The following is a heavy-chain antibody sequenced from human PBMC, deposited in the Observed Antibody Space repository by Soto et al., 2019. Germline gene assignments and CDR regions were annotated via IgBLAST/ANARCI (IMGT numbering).Heavy chain of an antibody. J-gene: IGHJ3*02. CDR2: IKSKTDGGTP. D-gene: IGHD1-26*01. Sequence: GGSLRLSCAASGFTFSNAWMNWVRQAPGKGLEWVGRIKSKTDGGTPDYAAPVKGRFTISRDDSKNKLYLQMNSLKTEDTAVYYFSTWEGIVEAPGAFDIWGQGTMVTVSS. CDR1: GFTFSNAW. V-gene: IGHV3-15*07. CDR3: STWEGIVEAPGAFDI.